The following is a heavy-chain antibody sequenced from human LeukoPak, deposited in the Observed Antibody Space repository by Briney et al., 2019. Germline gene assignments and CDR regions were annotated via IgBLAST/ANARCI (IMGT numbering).Heavy chain of an antibody. Sequence: ASVKVSCKASGYTFTGYYMHWVRQAPGQGLEWMGWINPNSGGTNYAQKFQGRVTMTRDTSTSTAYMELSRLRSDDTAVYYCARVGLTTVTLNWFDPWGQGTLVTVSS. J-gene: IGHJ5*02. CDR2: INPNSGGT. CDR3: ARVGLTTVTLNWFDP. V-gene: IGHV1-2*02. D-gene: IGHD4-17*01. CDR1: GYTFTGYY.